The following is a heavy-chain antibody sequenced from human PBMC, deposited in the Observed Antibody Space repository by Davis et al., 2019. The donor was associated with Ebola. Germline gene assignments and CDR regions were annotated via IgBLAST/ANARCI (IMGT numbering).Heavy chain of an antibody. CDR1: GFNFSLHS. CDR2: IKEDGSET. D-gene: IGHD5-24*01. CDR3: ARDPLGGDGYSSLDY. V-gene: IGHV3-7*01. Sequence: GGSLRLSCSASGFNFSLHSMNWVRQAPGKGLEWITNIKEDGSETSYVGSVRGRFTISRDNAKNSLFLQMNDLRVEDTALYYCARDPLGGDGYSSLDYWGQGSLVTVSS. J-gene: IGHJ4*02.